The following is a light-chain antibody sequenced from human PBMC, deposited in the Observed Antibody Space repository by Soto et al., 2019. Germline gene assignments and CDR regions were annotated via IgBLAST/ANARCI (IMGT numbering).Light chain of an antibody. J-gene: IGKJ2*01. V-gene: IGKV1-39*01. CDR2: ATS. CDR1: QSIGSY. CDR3: QQSSSDSPYT. Sequence: DIQMTQSPSSLSASVGDGVTITYRASQSIGSYLNWYQQKPGRAPHLLIFATSTLQSGVPSRFSGSGSGTDFTLTISSLQPEDFATYFCQQSSSDSPYTFGQGTKLEMK.